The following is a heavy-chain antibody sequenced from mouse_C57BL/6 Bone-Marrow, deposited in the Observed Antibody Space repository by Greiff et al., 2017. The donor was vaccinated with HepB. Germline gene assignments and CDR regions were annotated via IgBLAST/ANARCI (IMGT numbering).Heavy chain of an antibody. D-gene: IGHD1-1*01. Sequence: VQLQQSVAELVRPGASVKLSCTASGFNIKNTYMHWVKQRPEQGLEWIGRIDPANGNTKYAPKFQGKATITADTSSNTAYLQLSSLTSEDTAIYYCASRIYYYGSSYGAMDYWGQGTSVTVSS. CDR2: IDPANGNT. V-gene: IGHV14-3*01. J-gene: IGHJ4*01. CDR3: ASRIYYYGSSYGAMDY. CDR1: GFNIKNTY.